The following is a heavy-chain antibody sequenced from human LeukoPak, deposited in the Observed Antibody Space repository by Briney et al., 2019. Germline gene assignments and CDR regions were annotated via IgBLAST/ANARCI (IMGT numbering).Heavy chain of an antibody. J-gene: IGHJ4*02. CDR3: ATQSITLVVVISPFDY. CDR2: IQDDGATT. V-gene: IGHV3-30*02. CDR1: GFIFNSDA. Sequence: GGSLRLSCAVSGFIFNSDARTWVRQAPGKGLEWVALIQDDGATTNYADSVRGRFTISRDNSKSTVYLQMNSLKPDDTAVYYCATQSITLVVVISPFDYWGQGTLVTVSS. D-gene: IGHD3-22*01.